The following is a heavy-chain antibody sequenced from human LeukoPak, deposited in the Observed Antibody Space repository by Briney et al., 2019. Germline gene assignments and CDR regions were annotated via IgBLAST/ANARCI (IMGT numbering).Heavy chain of an antibody. D-gene: IGHD3-3*01. J-gene: IGHJ3*02. CDR1: GGSVSSGDYY. Sequence: SQTLSLTCTVSGGSVSSGDYYWSWIRQPPGKGLEWIGYIYYSGSTYYNPSLKSRVTISVDTSKNQFSLKLSSVTAADTAVYYCARVKGYYDFWSGRRDAFDIWGQGTMVTVSS. CDR3: ARVKGYYDFWSGRRDAFDI. CDR2: IYYSGST. V-gene: IGHV4-30-4*08.